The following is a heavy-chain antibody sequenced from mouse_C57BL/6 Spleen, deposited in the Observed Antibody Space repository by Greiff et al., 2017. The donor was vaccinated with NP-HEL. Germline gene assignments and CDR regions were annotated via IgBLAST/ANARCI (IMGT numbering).Heavy chain of an antibody. CDR1: GYTFTDYY. Sequence: VQVVESGAELVRPGASVKLSCKASGYTFTDYYINWVKQRPGQGLEWIARIYPGSGNTYYNEKFKGKATLTAEKSSSTAYMQLSSLTSEDSAVYFCAGQLAWFAYWGQGTLVTVSA. D-gene: IGHD3-2*01. J-gene: IGHJ3*01. CDR2: IYPGSGNT. CDR3: AGQLAWFAY. V-gene: IGHV1-76*01.